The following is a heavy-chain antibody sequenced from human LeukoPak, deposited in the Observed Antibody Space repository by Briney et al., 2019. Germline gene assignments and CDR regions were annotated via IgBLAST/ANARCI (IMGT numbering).Heavy chain of an antibody. V-gene: IGHV3-20*04. J-gene: IGHJ4*02. CDR1: GFTFDDYG. CDR2: INWNGGST. Sequence: GGSLRLSCAASGFTFDDYGMSWVRQAPGKGLEWVSGINWNGGSTGYADSVKGRFTVSRDNAKNSLYLQMNSLRAEDTALYYCARGSDYVWGSYLGNFDYWGQGTLVTVSS. D-gene: IGHD3-16*02. CDR3: ARGSDYVWGSYLGNFDY.